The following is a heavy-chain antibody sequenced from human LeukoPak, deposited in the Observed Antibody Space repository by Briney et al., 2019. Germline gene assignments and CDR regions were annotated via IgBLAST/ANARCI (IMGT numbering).Heavy chain of an antibody. V-gene: IGHV1-3*01. D-gene: IGHD2-2*01. CDR2: INAGNGNT. CDR3: ARSILVVPVASHYNYGVDV. J-gene: IGHJ6*02. CDR1: GYTFAKYA. Sequence: GASVKVSCKASGYTFAKYAIQWVRQAPGQRLEWMGWINAGNGNTRYSQKFQGGVTITRDTSASTAYMELRSLRSEDTAVYYCARSILVVPVASHYNYGVDVWGQGTTVTVSS.